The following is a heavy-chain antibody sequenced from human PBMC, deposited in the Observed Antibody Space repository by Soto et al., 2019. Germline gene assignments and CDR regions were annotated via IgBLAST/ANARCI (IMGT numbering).Heavy chain of an antibody. V-gene: IGHV4-59*08. J-gene: IGHJ5*02. Sequence: QVQLQESGPGLVKPSETLSLTCTVSGGSISSYYWSWIRQPPGKGLEWIGYIYYSGSTNYNPSLMSRVTISVDTPKNQFSLKLSSVTAADTAVYYCARLPYDYGAKYNWFDPWGQGTLVTVSS. D-gene: IGHD4-17*01. CDR2: IYYSGST. CDR1: GGSISSYY. CDR3: ARLPYDYGAKYNWFDP.